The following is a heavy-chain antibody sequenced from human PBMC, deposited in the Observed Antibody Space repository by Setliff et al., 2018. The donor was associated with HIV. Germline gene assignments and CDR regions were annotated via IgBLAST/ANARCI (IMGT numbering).Heavy chain of an antibody. D-gene: IGHD3-22*01. Sequence: GGSLRLSCVVSGFTVSTKYMSWVRQAPGKGLEWVASISSSGSYIHYADSVKGRFTISRDNAKNSQYLLMSDLRAEDTAVYYCAKYWSSGYYAFFDYWGQGTLVTVSS. V-gene: IGHV3-21*01. CDR2: ISSSGSYI. J-gene: IGHJ4*02. CDR3: AKYWSSGYYAFFDY. CDR1: GFTVSTKY.